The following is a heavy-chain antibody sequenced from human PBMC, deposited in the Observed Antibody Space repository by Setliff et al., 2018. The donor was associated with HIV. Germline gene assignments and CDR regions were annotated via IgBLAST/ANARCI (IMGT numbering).Heavy chain of an antibody. V-gene: IGHV3-11*05. CDR2: ISKTSTYT. Sequence: SGGSLRLSCAASGFNFGDYYMTWIRQAPGKGLEWVAYISKTSTYTNYTDSVKGRFTISRDNAKSSLYLQMNSLRAEDTAVYYCARGVAAAGTDYWGQGTLVTVSS. J-gene: IGHJ4*02. CDR3: ARGVAAAGTDY. D-gene: IGHD6-13*01. CDR1: GFNFGDYY.